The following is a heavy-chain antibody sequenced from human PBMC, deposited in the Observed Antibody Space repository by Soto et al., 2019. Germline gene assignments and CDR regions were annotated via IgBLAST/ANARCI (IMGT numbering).Heavy chain of an antibody. J-gene: IGHJ4*02. V-gene: IGHV4-39*01. CDR1: GGSISSSSYY. Sequence: SETLSLTCTVSGGSISSSSYYWGWIRQPPGKGLEWIGSIYYSGSTYYNPSLKSRVTISVDTSKNQFSLKLSSVTAADTAVYYCARPLQSSIAADFGYWGQGTLVTVSS. CDR3: ARPLQSSIAADFGY. CDR2: IYYSGST. D-gene: IGHD6-13*01.